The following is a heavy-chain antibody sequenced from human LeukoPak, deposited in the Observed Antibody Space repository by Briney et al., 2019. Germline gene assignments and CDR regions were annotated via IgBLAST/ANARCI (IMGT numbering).Heavy chain of an antibody. CDR2: MSSTGDII. CDR1: GFTFSTYE. CDR3: ARGDGGRHTSSLDY. D-gene: IGHD6-6*01. J-gene: IGHJ4*02. Sequence: GGSLRLSCAASGFTFSTYEMHWVRQAPGKGLEWVSYMSSTGDIIYYADSVKGRFTISRDNAKNSLYLQMDSLRAEDTAVYYCARGDGGRHTSSLDYWGQGTLVAVSS. V-gene: IGHV3-48*03.